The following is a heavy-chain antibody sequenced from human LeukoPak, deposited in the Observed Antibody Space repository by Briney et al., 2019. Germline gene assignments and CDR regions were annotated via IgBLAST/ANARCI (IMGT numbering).Heavy chain of an antibody. J-gene: IGHJ3*02. CDR2: ISAYNGNT. V-gene: IGHV1-18*01. CDR1: GYTFTSYG. CDR3: ARDKSSGYYYDAFDI. D-gene: IGHD3-22*01. Sequence: ASVKVSCKASGYTFTSYGISWVRQAPGQGLEWTGWISAYNGNTNYAQKLQGRVTMTTDTSTSTAYMELRSLRSDDTAVYYCARDKSSGYYYDAFDIWGQGTMVTVSS.